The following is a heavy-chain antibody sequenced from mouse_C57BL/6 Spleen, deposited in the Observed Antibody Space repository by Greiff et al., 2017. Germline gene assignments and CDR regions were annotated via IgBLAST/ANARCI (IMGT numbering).Heavy chain of an antibody. V-gene: IGHV1-64*01. CDR3: ARYYYSNPYWYFDV. CDR2: IHPNSGST. J-gene: IGHJ1*03. Sequence: QVQLQQPGAELVKPGASVKLSCKASGYTFTSYWMHWVKQRPGQGLEWIGMIHPNSGSTNYNEKFKSKATLTVDKSSSTAYMQLSSLTSEDSAVYYCARYYYSNPYWYFDVWGTGTTVTVSS. CDR1: GYTFTSYW. D-gene: IGHD2-5*01.